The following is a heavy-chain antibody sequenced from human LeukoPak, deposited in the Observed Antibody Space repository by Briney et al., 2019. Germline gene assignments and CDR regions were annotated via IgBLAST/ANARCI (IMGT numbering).Heavy chain of an antibody. J-gene: IGHJ3*02. V-gene: IGHV4-59*01. CDR3: ARDRYAFDI. CDR1: GGSISSYY. Sequence: SETLSLTCTVSGGSISSYYWSWIRQPPGKGLEWIGYIYYSGSTNYNPSLKSRVTISVDTSKNQFSLKLSSVTAADTAVYYCARDRYAFDIWGQGTMVTVSS. CDR2: IYYSGST.